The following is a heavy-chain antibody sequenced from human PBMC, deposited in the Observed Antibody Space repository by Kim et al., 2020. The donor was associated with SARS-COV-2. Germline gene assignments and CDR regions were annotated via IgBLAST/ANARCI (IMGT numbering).Heavy chain of an antibody. CDR3: VAYPNWISR. J-gene: IGHJ4*02. CDR2: ISENSDTT. V-gene: IGHV3-23*01. Sequence: GGSLRLSCAASGFSFYDYSMIWVRQAPGKGLEWVSVISENSDTTWYADSVKGRFTISRDNSKNALFLEMNSLRAEDTATYYCVAYPNWISRWGQGTLVTVS. CDR1: GFSFYDYS. D-gene: IGHD1-1*01.